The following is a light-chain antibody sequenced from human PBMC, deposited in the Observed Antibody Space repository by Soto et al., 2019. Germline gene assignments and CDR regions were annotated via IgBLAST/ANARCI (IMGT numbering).Light chain of an antibody. CDR1: QSVSSSY. Sequence: EIVLTQSPGTLSLSPGERATLSCRASQSVSSSYLAWYQQKPGQPPRLLIYAASSRATGIPDRFSGSGSGTDFTLTISRLEPEDFAVFYCQQYDNSLYTVGQGTKLEIK. CDR2: AAS. CDR3: QQYDNSLYT. V-gene: IGKV3-20*01. J-gene: IGKJ2*01.